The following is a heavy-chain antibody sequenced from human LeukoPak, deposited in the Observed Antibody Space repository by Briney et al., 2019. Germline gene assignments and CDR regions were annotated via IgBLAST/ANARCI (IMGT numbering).Heavy chain of an antibody. CDR1: GFTFSSYS. CDR2: ISSSSSYI. J-gene: IGHJ5*02. V-gene: IGHV3-21*01. CDR3: ARDYYGDYGRYNWLDP. D-gene: IGHD4-17*01. Sequence: PGGSLRLSCAASGFTFSSYSMNWVRQATGKGLEWVSSISSSSSYIYYADSVKGRFTISRDNAKNSLYLQMNSLRAEDTAVYYCARDYYGDYGRYNWLDPWGQGTLVTVSS.